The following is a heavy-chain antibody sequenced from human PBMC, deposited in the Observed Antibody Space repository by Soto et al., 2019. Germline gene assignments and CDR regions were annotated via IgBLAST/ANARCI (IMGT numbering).Heavy chain of an antibody. CDR3: ARVIGYYYHMDV. Sequence: QVQLVQSGGEVKKPGASVKVSCKASGYTFTTYDLSWVRQAPGQGLEWMGWISAYNGNTNYAQNLQGRVTMTTGTSTGTAYMELRSLRSDDTAVYYCARVIGYYYHMDVWGQWTTVTVSS. V-gene: IGHV1-18*01. CDR2: ISAYNGNT. J-gene: IGHJ6*02. CDR1: GYTFTTYD. D-gene: IGHD3-22*01.